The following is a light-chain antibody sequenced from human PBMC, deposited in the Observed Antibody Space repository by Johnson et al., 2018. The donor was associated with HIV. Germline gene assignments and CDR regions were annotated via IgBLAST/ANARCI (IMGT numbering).Light chain of an antibody. CDR1: SSNIGNNY. CDR3: ATWDTSLSASYV. V-gene: IGLV1-51*01. J-gene: IGLJ1*01. CDR2: DNN. Sequence: QSILTQPPSVSVAPGQKVTISCSGSSSNIGNNYVSWYQQFPGTAPKLLIYDNNKRPSGIPDRFSGSKSGTSATLGITRLQTGDEADYYCATWDTSLSASYVFGTGTKVTVL.